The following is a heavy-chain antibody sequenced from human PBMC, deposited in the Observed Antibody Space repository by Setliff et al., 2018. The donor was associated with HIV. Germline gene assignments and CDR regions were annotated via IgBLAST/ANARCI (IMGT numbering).Heavy chain of an antibody. CDR1: GGSISSGGYY. CDR2: IYYSGST. J-gene: IGHJ2*01. CDR3: ASRITMIAKAYWYFDL. D-gene: IGHD3-22*01. Sequence: SETLSLTCTVSGGSISSGGYYWSWIRQHPGKGLEWIGYIYYSGSTYYNPSLKSRVTISVDTSKNQFSLKLSSVTAADTAVYYCASRITMIAKAYWYFDLWGRGTLVTVSS. V-gene: IGHV4-31*03.